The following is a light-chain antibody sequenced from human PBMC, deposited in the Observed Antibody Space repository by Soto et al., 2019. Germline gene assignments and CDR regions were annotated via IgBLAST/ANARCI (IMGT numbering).Light chain of an antibody. CDR1: QSVSSSY. Sequence: EIVLTQSPGTLSLSPGERATLSCRASQSVSSSYLAWYQQKPGQAPRLLIYGASSRATGIPDTFSGSGSGTDFTLTISRLEPEDFAVYYCQQYGRSPLTFGGGNKVEIK. CDR2: GAS. V-gene: IGKV3-20*01. J-gene: IGKJ4*01. CDR3: QQYGRSPLT.